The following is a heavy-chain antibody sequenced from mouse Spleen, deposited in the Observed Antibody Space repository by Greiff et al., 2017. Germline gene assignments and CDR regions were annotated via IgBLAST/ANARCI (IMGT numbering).Heavy chain of an antibody. CDR2: IYPGGGDT. CDR3: ARGRIYYGSSGYYAMDY. D-gene: IGHD1-1*01. V-gene: IGHV1-63*01. CDR1: GYPFTNYW. Sequence: QVQLQQSGAELARPGTSVKMSCKASGYPFTNYWIGWAKQRPGHGLEWIGDIYPGGGDTNYNENFKGKATLTADKSSSTAYMQFSCLTSEDSAIYYCARGRIYYGSSGYYAMDYWGQGTSVTVSS. J-gene: IGHJ4*01.